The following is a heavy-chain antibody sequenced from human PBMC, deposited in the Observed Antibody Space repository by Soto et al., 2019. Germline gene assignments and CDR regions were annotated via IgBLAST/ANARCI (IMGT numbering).Heavy chain of an antibody. V-gene: IGHV1-8*01. J-gene: IGHJ5*02. CDR3: ARDHRYNWNDEGWFDP. CDR1: GYMFSTYD. D-gene: IGHD1-20*01. Sequence: QVQLVQSGAEVKKPGASVKVSCKASGYMFSTYDINWVRQAPGQGLEWMGWLNPNSGNTGYAQKFRGRVTMTRNTSINTAYMELSSLGSDDTAVYYWARDHRYNWNDEGWFDPWGQGTLVTVSS. CDR2: LNPNSGNT.